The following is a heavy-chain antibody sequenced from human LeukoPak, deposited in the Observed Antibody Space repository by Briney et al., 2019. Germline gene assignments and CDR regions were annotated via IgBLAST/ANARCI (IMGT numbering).Heavy chain of an antibody. V-gene: IGHV1-2*02. J-gene: IGHJ6*03. CDR3: ARDRVGYYYYMDV. Sequence: GSVKVSCKASGYTFTGYYMHWVRQAPGQGLEWMGWINPNSGGTNYAQKFQGRVTMTRDTSISTAYMELSRLRSDDTAVYYCARDRVGYYYYMDVWGKGTTVTVSS. D-gene: IGHD1-26*01. CDR1: GYTFTGYY. CDR2: INPNSGGT.